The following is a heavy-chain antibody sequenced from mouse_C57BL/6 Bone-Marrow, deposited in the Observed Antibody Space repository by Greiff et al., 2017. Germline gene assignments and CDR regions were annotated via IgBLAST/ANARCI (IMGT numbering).Heavy chain of an antibody. Sequence: VQLQQSGPELVKPGASVKISCKASGYSFTDYNMNWVKQSNGKSLEWIGVINPNYGTTSYNQKFKGKAPLTVEHSSSTAYMQRNSLTSEDSAVYFSARERLYLFDYWGPSAPLTVS. CDR3: ARERLYLFDY. V-gene: IGHV1-39*01. CDR1: GYSFTDYN. D-gene: IGHD5-1-1*01. CDR2: INPNYGTT. J-gene: IGHJ2*01.